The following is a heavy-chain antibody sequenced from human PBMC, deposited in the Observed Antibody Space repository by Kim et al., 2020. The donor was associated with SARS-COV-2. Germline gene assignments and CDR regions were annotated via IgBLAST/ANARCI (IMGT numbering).Heavy chain of an antibody. V-gene: IGHV3-48*02. CDR1: GFTFSSYS. CDR3: ARDQTYYYGSGMYYYGMDV. Sequence: GGSLRLSCAASGFTFSSYSMNWVRQAPGKGLEWVSYISSSSSTIYYADSVKGRFTISRDNAKNSLYLQMNSLRDEDTAVYYCARDQTYYYGSGMYYYGMDVWGQGTTVTVSS. D-gene: IGHD3-10*01. J-gene: IGHJ6*02. CDR2: ISSSSSTI.